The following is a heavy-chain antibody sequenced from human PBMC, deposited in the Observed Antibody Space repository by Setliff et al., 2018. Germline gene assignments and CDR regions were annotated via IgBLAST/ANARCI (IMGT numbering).Heavy chain of an antibody. CDR1: GGSISSYY. J-gene: IGHJ6*03. V-gene: IGHV4-4*08. Sequence: SETLSLTCSVSGGSISSYYWSWIRQPPGKGLEWIGNIHTSGTNYNPSLKSRVTISVDTSKNLISLNLRSVIDADTAVFYCARALASGSYYGQSSYYMDVWDKGTTVTVSS. D-gene: IGHD3-10*01. CDR3: ARALASGSYYGQSSYYMDV. CDR2: IHTSGT.